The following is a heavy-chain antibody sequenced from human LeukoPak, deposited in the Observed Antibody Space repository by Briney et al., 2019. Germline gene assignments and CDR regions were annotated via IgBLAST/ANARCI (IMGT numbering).Heavy chain of an antibody. CDR3: ARGRRNYYGSGSYYRLSYYYYGMDV. D-gene: IGHD3-10*01. CDR1: GCTFSSYD. J-gene: IGHJ6*04. Sequence: GGSLRLSCAASGCTFSSYDMHWVRQATGKGLEWVSAIGTAGDPYYPCSVKGRFTISRENAKNSLYLQMNSLRAGDTAVYYCARGRRNYYGSGSYYRLSYYYYGMDVWGKGTTVTVSS. CDR2: IGTAGDP. V-gene: IGHV3-13*05.